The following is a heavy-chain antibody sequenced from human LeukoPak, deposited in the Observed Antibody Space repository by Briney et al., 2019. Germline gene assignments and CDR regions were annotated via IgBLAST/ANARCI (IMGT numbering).Heavy chain of an antibody. D-gene: IGHD3-9*01. CDR3: ARHEGLRYFTLYYYYGMDV. CDR2: IYYCGST. J-gene: IGHJ6*02. CDR1: GGSISSSSYY. Sequence: SETLSLTCTVSGGSISSSSYYWGWIRQPPGKGLEWIGSIYYCGSTYYNPSLKSRVTISVDTSKNQFSLKLSSVTAADTAVYYCARHEGLRYFTLYYYYGMDVWGQGTTVTVSS. V-gene: IGHV4-39*01.